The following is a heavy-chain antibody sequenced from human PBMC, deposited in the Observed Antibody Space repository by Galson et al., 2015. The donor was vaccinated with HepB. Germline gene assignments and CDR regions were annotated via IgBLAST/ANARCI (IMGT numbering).Heavy chain of an antibody. V-gene: IGHV3-74*01. J-gene: IGHJ6*02. Sequence: SLRLSCAASGFTFSSHWMHWVRQTPVKGLVWVSRISPDGSGTTYADSAKGRFAISRDNSKNTLHLQMTSLEAEDTAVYYCVRGSRGYAGVDVWGQGTTVAASS. CDR3: VRGSRGYAGVDV. CDR1: GFTFSSHW. CDR2: ISPDGSGT. D-gene: IGHD1-1*01.